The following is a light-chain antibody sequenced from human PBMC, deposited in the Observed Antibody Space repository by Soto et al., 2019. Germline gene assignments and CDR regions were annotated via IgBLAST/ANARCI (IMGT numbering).Light chain of an antibody. Sequence: QSALTQPRSVSGSPGQSVTISCTGTSGNVGTYTYVSWYQQHPGKAPKLMIYDVSRRPSGVPDRFSGSKSGNTASLTISGLQAEDEDDYYCCSYAGNYTLVFGGGTKVTVL. CDR2: DVS. J-gene: IGLJ3*02. CDR1: SGNVGTYTY. CDR3: CSYAGNYTLV. V-gene: IGLV2-11*01.